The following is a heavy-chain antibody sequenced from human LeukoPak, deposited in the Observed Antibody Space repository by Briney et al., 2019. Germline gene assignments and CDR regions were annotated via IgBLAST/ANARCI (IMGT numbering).Heavy chain of an antibody. Sequence: PGRSLRLSCAASGFTFSGSAMHWVRQASGKGLEWVGRIRSKANSYATAYAASVKGRFTISRDDSKNTAYLQMNSLKTEDTAVYYCTRQGITTLNWGQGTLVTVSS. V-gene: IGHV3-73*01. CDR3: TRQGITTLN. D-gene: IGHD3-10*01. CDR2: IRSKANSYAT. J-gene: IGHJ4*02. CDR1: GFTFSGSA.